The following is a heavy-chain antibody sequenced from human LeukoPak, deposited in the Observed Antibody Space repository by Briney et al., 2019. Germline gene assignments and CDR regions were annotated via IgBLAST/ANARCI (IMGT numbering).Heavy chain of an antibody. CDR2: ITGRGGNT. CDR3: AKNAVAVAGTSGHFDY. V-gene: IGHV3-23*01. J-gene: IGHJ4*02. CDR1: GFAFSSYA. D-gene: IGHD6-19*01. Sequence: QPGGSLRLSCAASGFAFSSYAMTWVRQAPGKGLEWVSAITGRGGNTYYPDSVKGRFTISRDNSKNTLYLQMNSLRAEDTAVYYCAKNAVAVAGTSGHFDYWGQGTLVPVSS.